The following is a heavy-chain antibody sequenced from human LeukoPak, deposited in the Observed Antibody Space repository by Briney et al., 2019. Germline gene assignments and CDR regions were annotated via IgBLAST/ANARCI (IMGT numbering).Heavy chain of an antibody. Sequence: GASVKVSCKASGYTFTSYDILWVRQATGQGLEWMGWRNPNRWNQGYAQTFQGRVTITRNASISTAYMELSSLRSEDTAVYYCARGRRGRGAARYYYYYRDVWRKGPTVTVSS. J-gene: IGHJ6*03. CDR3: ARGRRGRGAARYYYYYRDV. CDR1: GYTFTSYD. V-gene: IGHV1-8*03. CDR2: RNPNRWNQ. D-gene: IGHD6-6*01.